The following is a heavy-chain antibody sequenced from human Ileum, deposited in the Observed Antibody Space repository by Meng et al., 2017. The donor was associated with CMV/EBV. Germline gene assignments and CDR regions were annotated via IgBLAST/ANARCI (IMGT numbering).Heavy chain of an antibody. J-gene: IGHJ5*02. D-gene: IGHD6-13*01. V-gene: IGHV4-30-4*08. CDR1: GASISSCDYY. Sequence: QVQLQDSGPGLVNPSQTLSLSCTVSGASISSCDYYWSWIRQSPGKGLEWIGYIFFSGNTYYNPSLNNRVIISIDTPRNQFSLKVDSVTAADTAVYYCARFRIAALGNLFDPWGHGTLVTVSS. CDR2: IFFSGNT. CDR3: ARFRIAALGNLFDP.